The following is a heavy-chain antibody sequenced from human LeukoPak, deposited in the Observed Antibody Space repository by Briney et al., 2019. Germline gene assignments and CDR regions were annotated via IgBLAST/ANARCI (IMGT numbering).Heavy chain of an antibody. J-gene: IGHJ6*02. CDR3: AKDQRAMTRRMDV. D-gene: IGHD6-25*01. Sequence: GGSLRVFCAASGFTFRNYGMHWVRQVPGKGLEWLGVVTYDGSKAFYADSVKGRLTISRENSKNTLNPQMNTLRVEDRAVYFCAKDQRAMTRRMDVWGRGTAVIVSS. CDR2: VTYDGSKA. V-gene: IGHV3-30*18. CDR1: GFTFRNYG.